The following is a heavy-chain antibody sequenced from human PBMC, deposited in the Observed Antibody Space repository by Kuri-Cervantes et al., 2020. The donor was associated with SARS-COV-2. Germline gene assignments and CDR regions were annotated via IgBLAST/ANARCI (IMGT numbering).Heavy chain of an antibody. Sequence: ASVKVSCKASGYTFTSYDINWVRQATGQGLEWMGWMNPNSGNTGYAQKFQGRVTMTRNTSISTAYMELSSLGSEDTAVYYCARGPYYDFWSGYYWEGIYYYYYYMDVWGKGTTVTVSS. CDR2: MNPNSGNT. V-gene: IGHV1-8*01. CDR3: ARGPYYDFWSGYYWEGIYYYYYYMDV. D-gene: IGHD3-3*01. CDR1: GYTFTSYD. J-gene: IGHJ6*03.